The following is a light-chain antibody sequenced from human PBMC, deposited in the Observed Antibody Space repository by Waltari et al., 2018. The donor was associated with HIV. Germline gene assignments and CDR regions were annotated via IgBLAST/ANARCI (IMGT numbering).Light chain of an antibody. CDR2: EDT. Sequence: SYELTQPPSVSVSPGQTARILCSGDALPKKYAYWYQQKSGQAPVLVIYEDTKRPSEIPERFSGSSSGTMATLTISGALVEDEGDYYCFSTGSNDNQRVFGGGTKLTVL. V-gene: IGLV3-10*01. J-gene: IGLJ2*01. CDR3: FSTGSNDNQRV. CDR1: ALPKKY.